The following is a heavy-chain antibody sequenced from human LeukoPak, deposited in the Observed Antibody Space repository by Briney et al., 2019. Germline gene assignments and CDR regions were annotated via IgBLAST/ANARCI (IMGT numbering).Heavy chain of an antibody. D-gene: IGHD5-12*01. J-gene: IGHJ3*02. V-gene: IGHV3-23*01. CDR3: TRTYNGYVTDAFDI. CDR2: ISYSGGGT. CDR1: GFTFSSYA. Sequence: GGSLRLSCAASGFTFSSYAMSWVRQAPGKGLEGVSVISYSGGGTYYADSVTGRFTISRDNSKNTLYLRMNSLRAEDTAVYYCTRTYNGYVTDAFDIWGQGTMVTVSS.